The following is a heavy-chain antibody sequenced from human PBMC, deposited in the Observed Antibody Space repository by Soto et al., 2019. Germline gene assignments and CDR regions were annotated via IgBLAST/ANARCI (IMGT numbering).Heavy chain of an antibody. CDR3: AREAAARIERWLDA. Sequence: PSETLSLTCAVSGGSIISASYSWNWIRQSPGRGLEWIGHIYSSGSTYYNPSLKSRVSISVDTSNNQFSLKLTSVTAADTAVYFCAREAAARIERWLDACGQGILVTVYS. D-gene: IGHD6-6*01. CDR1: GGSIISASYS. CDR2: IYSSGST. J-gene: IGHJ5*02. V-gene: IGHV4-31*11.